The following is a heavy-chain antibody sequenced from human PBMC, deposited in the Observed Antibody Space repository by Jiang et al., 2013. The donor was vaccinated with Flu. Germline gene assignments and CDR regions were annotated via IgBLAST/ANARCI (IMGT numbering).Heavy chain of an antibody. V-gene: IGHV6-1*01. J-gene: IGHJ3*02. CDR1: GDSVSSNSAA. Sequence: QTLSLTCAISGDSVSSNSAAWNWIRQSPSRGLEWLGRTYYRSKWYNDYAVSVKSRITINPDTSKNQLSLQLNSVTPEDTAVYYCARVWSIAAAGTDSSHDAFDIWGRGTMVTVSS. CDR3: ARVWSIAAAGTDSSHDAFDI. D-gene: IGHD6-13*01. CDR2: TYYRSKWYN.